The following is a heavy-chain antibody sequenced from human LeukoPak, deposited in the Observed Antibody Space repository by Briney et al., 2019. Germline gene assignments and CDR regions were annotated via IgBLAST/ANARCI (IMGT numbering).Heavy chain of an antibody. V-gene: IGHV4-61*01. D-gene: IGHD3-10*01. CDR3: ASGQVGYGYYFDY. J-gene: IGHJ4*02. CDR2: IYYSGST. Sequence: SETLSPTCTVSGGSVSSGSYYWSWIRQPPGKGLEWIGYIYYSGSTNYNPSLKSRVTISVDTSKNQFSLKLSSVTAADTAAYYCASGQVGYGYYFDYWGQGTLVTVSS. CDR1: GGSVSSGSYY.